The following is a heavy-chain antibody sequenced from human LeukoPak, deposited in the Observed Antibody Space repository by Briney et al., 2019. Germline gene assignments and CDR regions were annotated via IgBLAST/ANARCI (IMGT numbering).Heavy chain of an antibody. Sequence: SGTLSLTCTVSGGSINFYYWSWLRQPAGKGLEWIGRIYSTGSTNYSPSLKSRVTMSVDKSKNQFSLNLSSVTAADTAVYYCARGIADPYSFDSWGQGTLVTVSS. CDR2: IYSTGST. CDR1: GGSINFYY. V-gene: IGHV4-4*07. D-gene: IGHD6-13*01. CDR3: ARGIADPYSFDS. J-gene: IGHJ4*02.